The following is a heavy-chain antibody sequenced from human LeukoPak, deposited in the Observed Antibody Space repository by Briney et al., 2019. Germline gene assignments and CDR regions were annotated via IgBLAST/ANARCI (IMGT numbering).Heavy chain of an antibody. D-gene: IGHD3-22*01. CDR2: SYYSGST. CDR3: ARGADSSGYYSIFYFDY. V-gene: IGHV4-59*01. Sequence: SETLSLTCTVSGGSISSYYWNWIRQPPGKGLEWIGYSYYSGSTNYNPSLKSRVTMSVDTSKNQFSLKLSSVTAADTAVYYCARGADSSGYYSIFYFDYWGQGTLVTVSS. CDR1: GGSISSYY. J-gene: IGHJ4*02.